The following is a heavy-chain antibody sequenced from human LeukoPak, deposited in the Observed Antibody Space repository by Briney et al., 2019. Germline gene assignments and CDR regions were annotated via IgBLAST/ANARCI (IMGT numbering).Heavy chain of an antibody. Sequence: ASVKVSCKASGYDFTNHHVHWMRQAPGQGLEWTGISYASAGDTRFARKFQGRVTMTRDTSTTTVYMDLTTLRSEDTAVYFCATEPPGAYYLDYWGQGTLVTVSS. CDR2: SYASAGDT. V-gene: IGHV1-46*01. CDR3: ATEPPGAYYLDY. J-gene: IGHJ4*02. CDR1: GYDFTNHH. D-gene: IGHD4-17*01.